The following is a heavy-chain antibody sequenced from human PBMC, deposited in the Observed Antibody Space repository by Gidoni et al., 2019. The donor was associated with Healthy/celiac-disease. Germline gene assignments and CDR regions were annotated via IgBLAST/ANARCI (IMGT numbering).Heavy chain of an antibody. Sequence: QLQLQESGPGLVKPSETLSLTCTVSGGSLSSSSYYWGWIRQPPGKGLEWSGSIYYSGSTYYNPSLKSRVTISVDTSKNQFSLKLSSVTAADTAVYYCARHAYSSSRHWFDPWGQGTLVTVSS. CDR3: ARHAYSSSRHWFDP. J-gene: IGHJ5*02. CDR2: IYYSGST. D-gene: IGHD6-6*01. V-gene: IGHV4-39*01. CDR1: GGSLSSSSYY.